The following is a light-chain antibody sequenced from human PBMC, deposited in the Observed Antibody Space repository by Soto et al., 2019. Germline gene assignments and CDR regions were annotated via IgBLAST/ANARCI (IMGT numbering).Light chain of an antibody. J-gene: IGLJ2*01. CDR3: CSYAASGSLL. Sequence: QSALTQPASVAGSPGQSITISCTGTSSDVGLYNLVSWYQQHPGKAPKFMIYEVNKRSSGISFRFSGSKSGNTASLTISGLQAEDEADYYGCSYAASGSLLFGGGTQLTVL. CDR1: SSDVGLYNL. CDR2: EVN. V-gene: IGLV2-23*02.